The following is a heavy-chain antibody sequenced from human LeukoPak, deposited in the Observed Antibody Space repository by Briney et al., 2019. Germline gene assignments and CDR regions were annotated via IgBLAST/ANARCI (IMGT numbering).Heavy chain of an antibody. V-gene: IGHV3-15*01. CDR1: GFTFSSAW. D-gene: IGHD3-10*01. Sequence: SGGSLRLSCAASGFTFSSAWVHWVRQAPGKGLEWVGLTKSETDGGTTDYAAPVKDRFIISRDDSKNILYLQMNSLKTEDTAIYYCTTLYRLDPWGQGTLVTVSS. CDR3: TTLYRLDP. CDR2: TKSETDGGTT. J-gene: IGHJ5*02.